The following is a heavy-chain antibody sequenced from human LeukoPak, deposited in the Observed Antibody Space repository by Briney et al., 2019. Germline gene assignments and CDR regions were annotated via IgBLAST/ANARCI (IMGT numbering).Heavy chain of an antibody. V-gene: IGHV4-59*08. Sequence: SETLSLTCTVSGVSITSYSWNWIRQPPGKGLEWIGYISDSGSTKYNPSLISRVTISVDTSKNQFSLKLSSVTASDTAVYYCARRRVGDLTVGSDTWFDPWGQGALVTVSS. CDR1: GVSITSYS. J-gene: IGHJ5*01. D-gene: IGHD2-15*01. CDR3: ARRRVGDLTVGSDTWFDP. CDR2: ISDSGST.